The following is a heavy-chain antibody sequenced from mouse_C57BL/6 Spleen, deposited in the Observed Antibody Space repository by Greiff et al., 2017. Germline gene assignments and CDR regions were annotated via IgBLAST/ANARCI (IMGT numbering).Heavy chain of an antibody. Sequence: VQLQQPGAELVRPGSSVKLSCKASGYTFTSYWMDWVKQRPGQGLEWIGNIYPSDSETHYNQKFKDKATLTVDKSSSTAYMQLSSLTSEDSAVYYCAREAYYGSRNFDVWGTGTTVTVSS. J-gene: IGHJ1*03. CDR2: IYPSDSET. V-gene: IGHV1-61*01. CDR3: AREAYYGSRNFDV. CDR1: GYTFTSYW. D-gene: IGHD1-1*01.